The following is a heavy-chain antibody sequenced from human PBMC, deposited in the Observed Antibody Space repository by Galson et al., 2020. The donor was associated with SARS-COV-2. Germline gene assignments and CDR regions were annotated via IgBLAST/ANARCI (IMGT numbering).Heavy chain of an antibody. CDR1: GYTFTSYD. D-gene: IGHD3-10*01. CDR3: ARVYPYGSGSYYLFERTDP. Sequence: ASVKVSCKASGYTFTSYDINWVRQATGQGLEWMGWMNPNSGNTGYAQKFQGRVTMTRNTSISTAYMELSSLRSEDTAVYYCARVYPYGSGSYYLFERTDPWGQGTLVTVSS. V-gene: IGHV1-8*01. J-gene: IGHJ5*02. CDR2: MNPNSGNT.